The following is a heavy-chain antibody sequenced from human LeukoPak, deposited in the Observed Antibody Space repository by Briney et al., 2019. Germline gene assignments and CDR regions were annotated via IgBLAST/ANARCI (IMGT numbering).Heavy chain of an antibody. CDR1: GGTFSSYA. Sequence: SVKVSCKASGGTFSSYAISWVRQAPGQGLEWMGGIIPIFGTANYAQKFQGRVTITTDESTSTAYMELSSLRSEDTAVCYCARSKQLAPYYFDYWGQGTLVTVSS. CDR2: IIPIFGTA. D-gene: IGHD6-6*01. J-gene: IGHJ4*02. V-gene: IGHV1-69*05. CDR3: ARSKQLAPYYFDY.